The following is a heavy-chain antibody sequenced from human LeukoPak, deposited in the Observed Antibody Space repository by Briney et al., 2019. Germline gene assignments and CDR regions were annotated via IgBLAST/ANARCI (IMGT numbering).Heavy chain of an antibody. CDR1: GGSISSSSYY. Sequence: PSETLFLTCTVSGGSISSSSYYWGWIRQPPGKGLEWIGSIYYSGSTYYNPSLKSRVTISVDTSKNQFSLKLSSVTAADTAVYYCARQEIYEYFQHWGQGTLVAVSS. J-gene: IGHJ1*01. V-gene: IGHV4-39*01. D-gene: IGHD3-3*01. CDR2: IYYSGST. CDR3: ARQEIYEYFQH.